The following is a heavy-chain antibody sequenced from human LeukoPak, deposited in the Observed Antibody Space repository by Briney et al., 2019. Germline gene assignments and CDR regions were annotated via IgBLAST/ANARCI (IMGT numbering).Heavy chain of an antibody. J-gene: IGHJ4*02. V-gene: IGHV3-11*01. D-gene: IGHD3-22*01. CDR2: ISSSGSTI. Sequence: GGSLRLSCAASGFTFSDYYMSWIRQAPGKGLEWVSYISSSGSTIYYADSVKGRFTISRDNAKNSLYLQMNSLRAEDTAVYHCARVHDSSGYYGELWVDYWGQGTLVTVSS. CDR3: ARVHDSSGYYGELWVDY. CDR1: GFTFSDYY.